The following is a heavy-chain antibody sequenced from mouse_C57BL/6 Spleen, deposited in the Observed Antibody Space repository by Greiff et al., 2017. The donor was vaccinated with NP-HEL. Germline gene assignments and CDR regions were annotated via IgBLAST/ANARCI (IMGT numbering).Heavy chain of an antibody. D-gene: IGHD2-4*01. V-gene: IGHV3-6*01. J-gene: IGHJ3*01. CDR3: ARGEGYDYAWFAY. CDR1: GYSITSGYY. Sequence: VQLQQSGPGLVKPSQSLSLTCSVTGYSITSGYYWNWIRQFPGNKLEWMGYISYDGSNNYNPSLKNRISITRDTSKNQFFLKLNSVTTEDTATYYCARGEGYDYAWFAYWGQGTLVTVSA. CDR2: ISYDGSN.